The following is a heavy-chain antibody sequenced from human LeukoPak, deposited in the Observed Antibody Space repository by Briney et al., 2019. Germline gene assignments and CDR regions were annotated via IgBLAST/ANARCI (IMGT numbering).Heavy chain of an antibody. CDR1: GGSISSSSYY. J-gene: IGHJ4*02. D-gene: IGHD6-13*01. CDR3: ARGHSSSWYVGPYDY. Sequence: SETLSLTCTVSGGSISSSSYYWGWIRQPPGKGLEWIGSIYYSGSTYYNPSLKSRVTISVDTSKNQFSLKLTSVTAADTAVYYCARGHSSSWYVGPYDYWGQGTLVTVSS. CDR2: IYYSGST. V-gene: IGHV4-39*07.